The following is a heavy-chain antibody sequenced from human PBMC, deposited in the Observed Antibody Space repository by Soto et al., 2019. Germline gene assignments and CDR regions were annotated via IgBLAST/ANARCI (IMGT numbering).Heavy chain of an antibody. V-gene: IGHV3-21*01. CDR1: GFTFSSYS. J-gene: IGHJ5*02. D-gene: IGHD3-3*01. CDR2: ISSSSSYI. CDR3: ARDPTYTIFGVLTHRTQFGP. Sequence: GGSLRLSCAASGFTFSSYSMNWVRQAPGKGLEWVSSISSSSSYIYYADSVKGRFTISRDNTKNSLYLQMNSLRAEDTAVYYCARDPTYTIFGVLTHRTQFGPWGQAPLVTVSS.